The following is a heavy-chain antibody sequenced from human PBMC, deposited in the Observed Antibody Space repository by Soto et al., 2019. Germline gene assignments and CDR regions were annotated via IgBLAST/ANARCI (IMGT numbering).Heavy chain of an antibody. D-gene: IGHD3-22*01. V-gene: IGHV4-61*01. Sequence: SSETLSLTCTVSGGSVSSCSYYWSWIRQPPGKGLEWIGYIYYSGSTNYNPSLKSRVTISVDTSKNQFSLKLSSVTAADTAVYYCASIYDSSGYYYANNWFDPWGQGTLVTVSS. CDR3: ASIYDSSGYYYANNWFDP. J-gene: IGHJ5*02. CDR1: GGSVSSCSYY. CDR2: IYYSGST.